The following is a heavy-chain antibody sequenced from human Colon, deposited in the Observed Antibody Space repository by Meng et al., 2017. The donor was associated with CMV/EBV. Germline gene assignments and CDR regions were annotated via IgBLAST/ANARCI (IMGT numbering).Heavy chain of an antibody. D-gene: IGHD3-10*01. J-gene: IGHJ6*02. Sequence: SLKISCAASGFTFDDYAIHWVRQVPGKGLEWVSGISWNSDNIDYADSVKGRFTISRDNAKNSLYLQMNSLRAEDTALYYCAREMYYSGSGNYAAFYYGMDVWGQGTTVTVSS. CDR1: GFTFDDYA. V-gene: IGHV3-9*01. CDR3: AREMYYSGSGNYAAFYYGMDV. CDR2: ISWNSDNI.